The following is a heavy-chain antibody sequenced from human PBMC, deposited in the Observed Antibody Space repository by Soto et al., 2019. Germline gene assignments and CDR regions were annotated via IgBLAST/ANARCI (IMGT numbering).Heavy chain of an antibody. Sequence: QVQLQESGPGLVKPSETLSLTCTVSGGSISSYFLTWIRQPPGKGLEWIGYIYYGGSTNYNPSLKSRVTISVDTSKNQFSLKLSSVTAADTAVYYCARYSGGYYETCFDPWGQGTLVTVSS. V-gene: IGHV4-59*01. CDR3: ARYSGGYYETCFDP. D-gene: IGHD1-26*01. CDR1: GGSISSYF. J-gene: IGHJ5*02. CDR2: IYYGGST.